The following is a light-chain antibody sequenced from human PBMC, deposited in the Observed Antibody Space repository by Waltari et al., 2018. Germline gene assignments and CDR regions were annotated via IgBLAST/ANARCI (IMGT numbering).Light chain of an antibody. J-gene: IGKJ4*01. V-gene: IGKV3-11*01. CDR1: QSVRSF. CDR2: EAS. Sequence: DIVLTQSPATLALSPGERATLSCRASQSVRSFLAWYQYKPGQAPRLLIYEASKRATGVPDRFSGSGSGTDFSLTISSLEPEDFAVYYCQQCDNWPPLTFGGGTKVE. CDR3: QQCDNWPPLT.